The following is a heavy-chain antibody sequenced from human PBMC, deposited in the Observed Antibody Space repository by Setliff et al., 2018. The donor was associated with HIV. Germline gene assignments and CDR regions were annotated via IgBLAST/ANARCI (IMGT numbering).Heavy chain of an antibody. CDR1: GFTFSSYE. CDR3: ARQASYYYDSSGYSDAFDI. Sequence: GESLKISCAASGFTFSSYEMNWVRQAPGKGLEWVSYISSSGSTIYYADSVKGRFTISRDNAKNSLYLQMNSLRAEDTAVYYCARQASYYYDSSGYSDAFDIWGQGTMVTVSS. D-gene: IGHD3-22*01. V-gene: IGHV3-48*03. J-gene: IGHJ3*02. CDR2: ISSSGSTI.